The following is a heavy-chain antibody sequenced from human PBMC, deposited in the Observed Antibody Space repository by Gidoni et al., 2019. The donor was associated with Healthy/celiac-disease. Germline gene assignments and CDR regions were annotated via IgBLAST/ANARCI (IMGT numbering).Heavy chain of an antibody. J-gene: IGHJ5*02. Sequence: QAQLQQRGAGRLKTSETLSLTCAVYGGSLSGYYWCWIRRPPGQGLEWIWEINHSGITNFNPPLKSPVPIAVYTSNIQFTLKLSSVTAADTAVYYCARGRPHGIDWFDPWGQGTLVTVSS. CDR3: ARGRPHGIDWFDP. CDR2: INHSGIT. D-gene: IGHD1-26*01. CDR1: GGSLSGYY. V-gene: IGHV4-34*01.